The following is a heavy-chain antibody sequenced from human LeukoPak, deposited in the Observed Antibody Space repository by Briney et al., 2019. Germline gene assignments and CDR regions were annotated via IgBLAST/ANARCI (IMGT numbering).Heavy chain of an antibody. Sequence: GGALILSCAASGFPFSDYYMSWIRQAPGKGLEWVSYISSSGSTIYYADSVKGRFTISRDNAKNSLYLQMINLRAEDTAVYYCARVACSGGSCYSVYYYGMDVWGQGTTVTVSS. J-gene: IGHJ6*02. CDR3: ARVACSGGSCYSVYYYGMDV. V-gene: IGHV3-11*01. CDR2: ISSSGSTI. D-gene: IGHD2-15*01. CDR1: GFPFSDYY.